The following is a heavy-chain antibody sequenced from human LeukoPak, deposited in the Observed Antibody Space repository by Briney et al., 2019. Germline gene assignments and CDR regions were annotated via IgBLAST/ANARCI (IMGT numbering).Heavy chain of an antibody. J-gene: IGHJ4*02. CDR2: IYSGGST. D-gene: IGHD1-26*01. CDR3: ARGVGATFFDY. Sequence: GGSLRLSCAASGFTVSSNYTSWVRQAPGKGLEWVSVIYSGGSTYYADSVKGRFTISRDNSKNTLYLQMNSLRAEDTAVYYCARGVGATFFDYWGQGTLVTVSS. V-gene: IGHV3-53*01. CDR1: GFTVSSNY.